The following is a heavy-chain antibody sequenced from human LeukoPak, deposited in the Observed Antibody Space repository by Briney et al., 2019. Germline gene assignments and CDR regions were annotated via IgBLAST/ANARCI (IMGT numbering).Heavy chain of an antibody. CDR2: IYYSGST. J-gene: IGHJ3*02. Sequence: SETLSLTCTVSGGSISSSSYYWGWIRQPPGKGLEWIGSIYYSGSTYYNPSLKSRVTISVDTSKNQFSLKLSSVTAADTAVYYCARRINYDSWSGYPRGNAFDIWGQGTMVTVSS. V-gene: IGHV4-39*01. CDR3: ARRINYDSWSGYPRGNAFDI. CDR1: GGSISSSSYY. D-gene: IGHD3-3*01.